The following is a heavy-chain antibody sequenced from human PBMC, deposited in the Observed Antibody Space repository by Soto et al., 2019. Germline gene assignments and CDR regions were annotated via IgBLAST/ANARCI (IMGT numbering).Heavy chain of an antibody. CDR1: GFTFSSYG. D-gene: IGHD2-15*01. CDR2: ISYDGSNK. CDR3: EKSDVVVVVAATIDY. J-gene: IGHJ4*02. Sequence: QVQLVESGGGVVQPGRSLRLSCAASGFTFSSYGMHWVRQAPGKGLAWVAVISYDGSNKYYADSVKGRFTISRDNSKNTLYQQMNSLRAEDTAVYYCEKSDVVVVVAATIDYWGQGTLVTVSS. V-gene: IGHV3-30*18.